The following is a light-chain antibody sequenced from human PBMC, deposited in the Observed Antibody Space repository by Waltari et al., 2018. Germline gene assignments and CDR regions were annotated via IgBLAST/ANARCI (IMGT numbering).Light chain of an antibody. CDR2: EVS. V-gene: IGLV2-14*01. Sequence: QSALPQPASVSGSPGQALTISCTGPSSDIGRYNYVPWYHQHPGKAPKLVISEVSNRPSGVSNRFSGSKSGNTASLTISGLQAEDGAHYYCSSYTNSGNVVFGGGTKLTVL. CDR3: SSYTNSGNVV. J-gene: IGLJ2*01. CDR1: SSDIGRYNY.